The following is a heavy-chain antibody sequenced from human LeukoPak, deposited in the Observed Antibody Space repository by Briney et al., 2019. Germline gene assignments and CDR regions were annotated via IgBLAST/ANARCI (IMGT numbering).Heavy chain of an antibody. V-gene: IGHV3-11*01. CDR2: ISSSGSTI. CDR1: GFTFSDYY. Sequence: GGSLRLSRAASGFTFSDYYMSWIRQAPGKGLEWVSYISSSGSTIYYADSVKGRFTISLDNAKNPLYLQMNSLSAADTAVYYCARVYYSSGWYEGIYFDYWGQGTLVTVSS. CDR3: ARVYYSSGWYEGIYFDY. J-gene: IGHJ4*02. D-gene: IGHD6-19*01.